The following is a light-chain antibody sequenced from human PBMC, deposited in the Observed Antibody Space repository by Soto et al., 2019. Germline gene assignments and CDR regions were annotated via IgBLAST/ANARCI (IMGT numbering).Light chain of an antibody. J-gene: IGKJ3*01. V-gene: IGKV1-39*01. CDR3: QQVLRPPLT. CDR1: QNVDNY. CDR2: AAS. Sequence: DIQMTQSPSSLSASVGDTVTLTCRASQNVDNYLKWYQQKPGKGPGLIIYAASPLQSGVPSRFSCSGSGTDFTLTISSLQPAEFATYYCQQVLRPPLTFGPGTKVDIK.